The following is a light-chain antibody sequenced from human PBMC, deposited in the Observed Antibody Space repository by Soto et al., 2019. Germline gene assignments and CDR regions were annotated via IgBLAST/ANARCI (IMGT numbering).Light chain of an antibody. CDR3: QQSHNTPRT. V-gene: IGKV1-39*01. CDR2: AAS. Sequence: DIQMTQSPSSLSASVGDRVTITCRASQSINKYLNWYQQKPGKDPKLLIFAASSMQSGVPLRFSGSGSGTDFTLTISSLQPEDFATYDCQQSHNTPRTFGQGTKLEIK. CDR1: QSINKY. J-gene: IGKJ2*01.